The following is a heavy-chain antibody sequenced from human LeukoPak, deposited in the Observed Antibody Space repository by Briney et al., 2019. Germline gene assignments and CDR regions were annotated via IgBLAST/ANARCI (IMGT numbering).Heavy chain of an antibody. CDR1: GFTVSSNY. Sequence: GGSLRLSCAASGFTVSSNYMSWVRQAPGKGLEWVSAISGSGGSTYYADSVKGRFTISRDNSKNTLYLQMNSLRAEDTAVYYCAKYYDFWSGYPLSIDYWGQGTLVTVSS. V-gene: IGHV3-23*01. J-gene: IGHJ4*02. CDR2: ISGSGGST. CDR3: AKYYDFWSGYPLSIDY. D-gene: IGHD3-3*01.